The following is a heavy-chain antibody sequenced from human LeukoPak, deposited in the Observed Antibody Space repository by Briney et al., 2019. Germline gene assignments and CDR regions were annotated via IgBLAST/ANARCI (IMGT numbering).Heavy chain of an antibody. V-gene: IGHV3-21*01. J-gene: IGHJ4*02. CDR2: ISSSSSYI. CDR3: ARDLGTGFDY. CDR1: DFALRVFW. Sequence: PGGSLRLSCAASDFALRVFWMSWVRQAPGKGLEWVSSISSSSSYIYYADSVKGRFTISRDNAKNSLYLQMNSLRAEDTAVYYCARDLGTGFDYWGQGTLVTVSS. D-gene: IGHD1-1*01.